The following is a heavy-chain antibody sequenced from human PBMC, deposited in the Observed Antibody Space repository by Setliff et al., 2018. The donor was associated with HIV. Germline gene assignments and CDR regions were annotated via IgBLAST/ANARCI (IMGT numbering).Heavy chain of an antibody. D-gene: IGHD4-4*01. CDR2: IYPNSGGT. CDR1: EYTFNDYF. CDR3: VRHADSLDY. J-gene: IGHJ4*02. V-gene: IGHV1-2*06. Sequence: GASVKVSCKASEYTFNDYFIHWVRQAPGQGLEWMGRIYPNSGGTNSAQKFQGRVTMTRDTSVSTAYMELNRLRSDDTAVYYCVRHADSLDYWGQGTLVTVSS.